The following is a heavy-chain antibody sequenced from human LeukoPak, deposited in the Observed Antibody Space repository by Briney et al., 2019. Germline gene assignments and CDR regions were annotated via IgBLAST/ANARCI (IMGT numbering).Heavy chain of an antibody. D-gene: IGHD3-10*01. V-gene: IGHV3-74*01. Sequence: GGSLRLSCAASGFTFTTYWMHWVRQAPGNGLVWVSRIESDGSDTIYADSVKGRFTISRDNAKNTVYLQMNSLRGEDTAVYYCARGGVHHAFDIWGQGTMVTVSS. CDR2: IESDGSDT. CDR3: ARGGVHHAFDI. CDR1: GFTFTTYW. J-gene: IGHJ3*02.